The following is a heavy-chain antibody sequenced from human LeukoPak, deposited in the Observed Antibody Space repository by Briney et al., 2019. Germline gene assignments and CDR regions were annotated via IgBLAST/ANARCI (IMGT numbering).Heavy chain of an antibody. J-gene: IGHJ6*02. D-gene: IGHD2-15*01. Sequence: ASVKVSCKASGGTFSSYAISWVRQAPGQGLEWMGGIIPIFGTANYAQKFQGRVTITADESTSTAYMELSSLRSEDTAVYYCARALLDIVVVVAARDYYCYGMDVWGQGTTVTVSS. V-gene: IGHV1-69*13. CDR3: ARALLDIVVVVAARDYYCYGMDV. CDR1: GGTFSSYA. CDR2: IIPIFGTA.